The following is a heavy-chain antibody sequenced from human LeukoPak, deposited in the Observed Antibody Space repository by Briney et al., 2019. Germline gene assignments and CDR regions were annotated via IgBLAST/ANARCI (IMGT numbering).Heavy chain of an antibody. Sequence: SETLSLTCTVSGGSISSYYWSWIRQPAGKGLEWIGRIYTSGSTNYNPSLKSRVTMSVDTSKNQFSLKLSSVTAADTAVYYCARDDKSDTSGHFDYWGQGTLVTVSS. J-gene: IGHJ4*02. CDR3: ARDDKSDTSGHFDY. CDR1: GGSISSYY. D-gene: IGHD3-22*01. V-gene: IGHV4-4*07. CDR2: IYTSGST.